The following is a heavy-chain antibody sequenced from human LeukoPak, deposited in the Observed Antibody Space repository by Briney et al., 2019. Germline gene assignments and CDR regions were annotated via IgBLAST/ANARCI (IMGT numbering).Heavy chain of an antibody. CDR1: GCTFSSYG. Sequence: GGSLRLSCAASGCTFSSYGMHWVRQAPGKGLEWVAVIWYDGSNKYYADSVKGRFTISRDNSKNTLYLQMNSLRAEDTAVYYCARDKNYDILTGYSPPWGQGTLVTVSS. CDR3: ARDKNYDILTGYSPP. V-gene: IGHV3-33*01. CDR2: IWYDGSNK. J-gene: IGHJ5*02. D-gene: IGHD3-9*01.